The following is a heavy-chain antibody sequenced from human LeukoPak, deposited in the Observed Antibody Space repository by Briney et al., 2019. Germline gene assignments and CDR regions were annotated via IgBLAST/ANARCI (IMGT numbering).Heavy chain of an antibody. CDR1: GFSLSTSGMC. CDR3: ARIVVGTLGGSYAFDI. V-gene: IGHV2-70*11. J-gene: IGHJ3*02. Sequence: QTLSLTCTFSGFSLSTSGMCVSWIRQPPGKALEWLARIDWHDDKYYSTSLKTRLTISKDTSKNQVVLTMTNMDPVDTATYYCARIVVGTLGGSYAFDIWGQGTVVTVSS. D-gene: IGHD2-15*01. CDR2: IDWHDDK.